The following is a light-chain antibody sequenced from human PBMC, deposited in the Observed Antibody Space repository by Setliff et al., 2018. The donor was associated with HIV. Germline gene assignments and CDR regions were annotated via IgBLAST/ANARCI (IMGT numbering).Light chain of an antibody. CDR2: EVN. CDR1: SSDVGCYNY. V-gene: IGLV2-8*01. J-gene: IGLJ1*01. CDR3: SSYAGTNHPYV. Sequence: QSALAQPASVSGSPGQSITIACTGTSSDVGCYNYVSWYQHHPGRPPKLLIYEVNQRPSGVPDRFSGSKSGNTASLTVSGLQAEDEADDYCSSYAGTNHPYVFGTGTKVTVL.